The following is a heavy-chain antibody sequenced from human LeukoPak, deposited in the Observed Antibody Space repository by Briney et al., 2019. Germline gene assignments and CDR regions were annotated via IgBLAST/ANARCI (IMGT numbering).Heavy chain of an antibody. Sequence: PGGSLRLSCAASGYTFSSYSINWIRQAPGKGLEWVSSISVGSNYIYYADSVRGRFGISRDDARNSLNLQMDSLRGDDTAVYYCARLRRNSDRSGYYYYYDYWGQGTLVTVSS. V-gene: IGHV3-21*01. D-gene: IGHD3-22*01. CDR3: ARLRRNSDRSGYYYYYDY. CDR1: GYTFSSYS. CDR2: ISVGSNYI. J-gene: IGHJ4*02.